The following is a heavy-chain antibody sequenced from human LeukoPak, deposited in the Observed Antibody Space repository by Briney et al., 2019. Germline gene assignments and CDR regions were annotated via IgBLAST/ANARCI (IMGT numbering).Heavy chain of an antibody. J-gene: IGHJ4*02. CDR2: IKQDGSQT. Sequence: GGSLRLSCAASGFTFSSYAMHWVRQTPRKGLEWVANIKQDGSQTYYVDSVKGRFTISRDNAKDSLFLRMNSLRAEDTAMYYCARDKGDYDTSGSLFVFGGQGALVTVSS. CDR3: ARDKGDYDTSGSLFVF. CDR1: GFTFSSYA. V-gene: IGHV3-7*03. D-gene: IGHD3-22*01.